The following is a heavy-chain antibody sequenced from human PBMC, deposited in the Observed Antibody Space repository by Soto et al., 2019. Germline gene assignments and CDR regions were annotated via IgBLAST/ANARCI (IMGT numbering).Heavy chain of an antibody. Sequence: SQTLSLTFAISWDSFSINSAALNWIRQSPSRGLEWLGRTYYRSKWYKDYEVSVKSRITINPDTPKNQFSLQLNSVTPEDTAVYYCARGDSTGWSRGGFDYWGQGTLVPVSS. CDR1: WDSFSINSAA. D-gene: IGHD6-19*01. CDR2: TYYRSKWYK. J-gene: IGHJ4*02. CDR3: ARGDSTGWSRGGFDY. V-gene: IGHV6-1*01.